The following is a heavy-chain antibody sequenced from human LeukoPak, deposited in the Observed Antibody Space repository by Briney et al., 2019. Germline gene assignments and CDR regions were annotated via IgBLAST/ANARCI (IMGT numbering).Heavy chain of an antibody. J-gene: IGHJ5*02. CDR1: GGTFSSYA. CDR2: IIPIFGTT. CDR3: ARTLNAITRFDP. V-gene: IGHV1-69*05. D-gene: IGHD2-8*01. Sequence: SVKVSCKASGGTFSSYAISWVRQAPGQGLEWMGGIIPIFGTTNYAQKFQGRVTMTRDMSTSTVYMELSSLRSEDTAVYYCARTLNAITRFDPWGQGTLVTVSS.